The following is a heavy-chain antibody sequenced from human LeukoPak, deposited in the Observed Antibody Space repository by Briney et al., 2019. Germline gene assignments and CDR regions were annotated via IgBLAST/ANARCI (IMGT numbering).Heavy chain of an antibody. D-gene: IGHD3-10*01. CDR2: IYHSGST. J-gene: IGHJ5*02. CDR1: GYSISSGYY. CDR3: ARDAVLLWFGDQINWFDP. Sequence: SETLSLTCTVSGYSISSGYYWGWIRQPPGKGLEWIGSIYHSGSTYYNPSLKSRVTISVDTSKNQFSLKLSSVTAADTAVYYCARDAVLLWFGDQINWFDPWGQGTLVTVSS. V-gene: IGHV4-38-2*02.